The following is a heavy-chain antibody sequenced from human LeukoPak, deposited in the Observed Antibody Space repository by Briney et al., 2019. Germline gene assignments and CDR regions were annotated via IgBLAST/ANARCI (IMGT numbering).Heavy chain of an antibody. D-gene: IGHD5-24*01. CDR3: VNRDDGYIFY. CDR2: IDPKNGAT. V-gene: IGHV1-2*06. J-gene: IGHJ4*02. Sequence: ASVKVSCKASGNIFNGHYIHWVRQAPGQGLEWMGRIDPKNGATNYAQDYRGRVSMTRDTSITTAYMELSGLTFDDTAVYFCVNRDDGYIFYWGQGTLVTVSS. CDR1: GNIFNGHY.